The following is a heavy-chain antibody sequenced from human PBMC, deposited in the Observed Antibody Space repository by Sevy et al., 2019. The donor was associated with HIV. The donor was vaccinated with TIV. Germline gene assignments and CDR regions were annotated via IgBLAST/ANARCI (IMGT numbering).Heavy chain of an antibody. CDR2: IWYDGSNK. CDR3: ARATYYASGAYGMDV. CDR1: GFTFSSYG. Sequence: GESLKISCAASGFTFSSYGMHWVRQAPGKGLEWVTVIWYDGSNKYYADSVKGRFTISRDNSKNTLYLQMNGLRVEDTAIYYCARATYYASGAYGMDVWGQGTTVTVSS. V-gene: IGHV3-33*01. J-gene: IGHJ6*02. D-gene: IGHD3-3*01.